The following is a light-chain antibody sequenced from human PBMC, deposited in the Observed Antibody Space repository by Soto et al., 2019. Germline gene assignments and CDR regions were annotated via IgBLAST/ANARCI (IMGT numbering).Light chain of an antibody. CDR1: QDISNY. J-gene: IGKJ3*01. Sequence: DIQMTQSPSSLSASVGDRVTITCQASQDISNYLNWYQQKPGKAPKLLIYDASNLERGDPSRFSGSGSGTDFTFTIRSLEPEDIATYYCQQYDNLPPFTFGPGTKVDIK. V-gene: IGKV1-33*01. CDR2: DAS. CDR3: QQYDNLPPFT.